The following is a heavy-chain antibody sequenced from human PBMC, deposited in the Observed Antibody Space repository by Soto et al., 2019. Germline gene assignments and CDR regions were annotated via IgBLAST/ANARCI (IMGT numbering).Heavy chain of an antibody. CDR1: GFTFSNFD. Sequence: EVQLVESGGGLVHPGESLRLSCATSGFTFSNFDMHWVRQVPGKGLEWVSAIGAARDPYYLGSVKGRFTISRENAKNSVYLQMNDLRAGDSAVYYCARAYTGRLPRRADYYYAMDVWGQGTTVTVSS. D-gene: IGHD2-2*02. CDR2: IGAARDP. V-gene: IGHV3-13*05. CDR3: ARAYTGRLPRRADYYYAMDV. J-gene: IGHJ6*02.